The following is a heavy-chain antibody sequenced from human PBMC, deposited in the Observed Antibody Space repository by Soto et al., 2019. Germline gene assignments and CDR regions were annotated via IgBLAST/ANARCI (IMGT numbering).Heavy chain of an antibody. J-gene: IGHJ6*02. D-gene: IGHD3-10*01. Sequence: QAQLQASGPGLVKPSETLSLTCTVSSGSISSITNHYCSWIRQPPGKGLEWVGYISKSGYTSYNPSLTSRVTLSVDTSKNQFSLKLTSVTAADTALYYCATQGFGALHGLVDVWGQGTTVTVSS. CDR1: SGSISSITNHY. CDR2: ISKSGYT. CDR3: ATQGFGALHGLVDV. V-gene: IGHV4-59*08.